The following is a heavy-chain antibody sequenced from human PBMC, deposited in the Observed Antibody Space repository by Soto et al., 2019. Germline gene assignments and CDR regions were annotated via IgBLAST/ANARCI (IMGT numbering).Heavy chain of an antibody. Sequence: SQTLSLTCVGSGDTVSSNSVAWNWVRQSPSRGLEWLGRTYYRSRWYSDYAVSVRSRIDINADTSKNQVSLQLNSVTPEGTAVYYCARSEEDSDYYYYGMDVWGQGTTVTVSS. CDR1: GDTVSSNSVA. V-gene: IGHV6-1*01. CDR2: TYYRSRWYS. J-gene: IGHJ6*02. D-gene: IGHD2-15*01. CDR3: ARSEEDSDYYYYGMDV.